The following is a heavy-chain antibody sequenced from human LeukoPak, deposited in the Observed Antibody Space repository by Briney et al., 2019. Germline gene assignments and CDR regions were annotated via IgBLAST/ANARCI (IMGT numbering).Heavy chain of an antibody. D-gene: IGHD5-24*01. V-gene: IGHV1-69*05. CDR2: IIPIFGTA. J-gene: IGHJ3*02. CDR3: AREAGRGGYNTI. Sequence: GASVKVSCKAFGGTFSSYAISWVRQAPGQGLEWMGGIIPIFGTANYAQKFQGRVTITTDESTSTAYMELSSLRSEDTAVYYCAREAGRGGYNTIWGQGTMVTVSS. CDR1: GGTFSSYA.